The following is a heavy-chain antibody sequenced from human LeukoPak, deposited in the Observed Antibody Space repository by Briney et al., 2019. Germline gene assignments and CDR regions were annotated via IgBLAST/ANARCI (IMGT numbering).Heavy chain of an antibody. CDR1: GYTFTSYD. V-gene: IGHV1-8*01. CDR3: ARGHGLLWFGESQFDY. Sequence: ASVKVSCKASGYTFTSYDINWVRQATGQGLEWMGWMNPNGGNTGYAQKFQGRVTMTRNTSISTAYMELSSLRSEDTAVYYCARGHGLLWFGESQFDYWGQGTLVTVSS. J-gene: IGHJ4*02. D-gene: IGHD3-10*01. CDR2: MNPNGGNT.